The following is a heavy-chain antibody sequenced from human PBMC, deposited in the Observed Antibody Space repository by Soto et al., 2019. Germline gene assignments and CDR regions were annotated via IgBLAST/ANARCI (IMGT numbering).Heavy chain of an antibody. V-gene: IGHV1-24*01. D-gene: IGHD3-10*01. CDR1: GYSHTKFS. CDR3: ATDMSYSYGSGFFGL. J-gene: IGHJ2*01. CDR2: FDPEDGET. Sequence: QVQLVQSGAEVKKPGASVKVTCKVSGYSHTKFSMHWVRQAPGKGLEWMGGFDPEDGETIYAQKFQGRVTMTEDTSTDTAYMELSSLTSEDTALYYCATDMSYSYGSGFFGLWGRGTLVTVSS.